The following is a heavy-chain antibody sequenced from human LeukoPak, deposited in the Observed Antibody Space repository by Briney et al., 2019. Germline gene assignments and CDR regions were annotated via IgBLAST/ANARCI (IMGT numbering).Heavy chain of an antibody. CDR3: ARSIMGGGAFDY. Sequence: QPGGSLRVSCAASGFTFSSYWLNWVRQTPGKGLEWVANIKEDGSEKYHEDSVKGRFTISRDNAKSSLYLQMNSLRAEDTALYYCARSIMGGGAFDYWGQGTQVTVSS. CDR2: IKEDGSEK. D-gene: IGHD3-10*01. J-gene: IGHJ4*02. V-gene: IGHV3-7*03. CDR1: GFTFSSYW.